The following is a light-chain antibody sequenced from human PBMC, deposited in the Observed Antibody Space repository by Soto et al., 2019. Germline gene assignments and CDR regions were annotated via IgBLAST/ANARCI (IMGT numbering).Light chain of an antibody. CDR2: DAS. CDR1: QSVSNY. J-gene: IGKJ1*01. Sequence: EIVLTQSPATLSFSPGEIATLSCWASQSVSNYLARYQQKPGQAPRLLIYDASARATGIPARFSGSGSGTEFTLTISSLQSEDFAVYYCQQYNNWPPGTFGQGTKVDIK. V-gene: IGKV3-15*01. CDR3: QQYNNWPPGT.